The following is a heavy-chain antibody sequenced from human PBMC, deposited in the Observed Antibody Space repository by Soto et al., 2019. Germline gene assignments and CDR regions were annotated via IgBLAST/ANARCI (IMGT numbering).Heavy chain of an antibody. Sequence: QVQLVQSGAEVKEPGASVTVSCRASGDRFTDYYMHWVRQAPGQGLEWMGWINPNSGVTKYAQKFQGGVTMTRDTSTRTVDMQLSRLGFDDTAIYYCARESGGATATLDYYYFYMDVWGTGTTVTVSS. CDR1: GDRFTDYY. CDR2: INPNSGVT. D-gene: IGHD5-12*01. V-gene: IGHV1-2*02. J-gene: IGHJ6*03. CDR3: ARESGGATATLDYYYFYMDV.